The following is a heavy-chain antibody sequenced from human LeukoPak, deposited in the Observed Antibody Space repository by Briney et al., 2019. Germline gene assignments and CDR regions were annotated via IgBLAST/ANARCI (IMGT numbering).Heavy chain of an antibody. J-gene: IGHJ3*02. CDR3: ARDLIVGATGDVFGI. CDR1: GFTFSSYG. CDR2: ITSSSSYI. Sequence: GGSLRLSCAASGFTFSSYGMNWLRQPPGKGLEWVSSITSSSSYIYYADSVKGRFTISRDTAKNSLYLQMNSLRAEDTAVYYCARDLIVGATGDVFGIWGQGTMVTVSS. D-gene: IGHD1-26*01. V-gene: IGHV3-21*01.